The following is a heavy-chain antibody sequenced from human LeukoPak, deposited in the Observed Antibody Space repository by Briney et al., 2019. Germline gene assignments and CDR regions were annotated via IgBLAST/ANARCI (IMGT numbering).Heavy chain of an antibody. CDR1: GFTFSGNA. V-gene: IGHV3-23*01. CDR2: IGSDENR. CDR3: AKDVIHWSFDH. D-gene: IGHD2-8*02. J-gene: IGHJ4*02. Sequence: GGSLRLSCTASGFTFSGNAMGWGRQAPGKGLEWVSGIGSDENRLYADSVKGRFTISRDNSKNTLYLQMNSLRVEDTAVYYCAKDVIHWSFDHWGQGTLVTVSS.